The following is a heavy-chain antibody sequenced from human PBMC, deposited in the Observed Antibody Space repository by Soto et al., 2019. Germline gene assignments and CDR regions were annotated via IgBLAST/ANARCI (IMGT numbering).Heavy chain of an antibody. V-gene: IGHV4-31*03. Sequence: SETLSLTCTVSGGSISSGGYYWSWIRQHPGKGLEWIGYIYYSGSTYYNPSLKSRVTISVDTSKNQFSLKLSSVTAADTAVYYCARTRLPLHSSSSLSRRGHYNWFDPWGQGTLVTVSS. CDR2: IYYSGST. J-gene: IGHJ5*02. CDR1: GGSISSGGYY. CDR3: ARTRLPLHSSSSLSRRGHYNWFDP. D-gene: IGHD6-6*01.